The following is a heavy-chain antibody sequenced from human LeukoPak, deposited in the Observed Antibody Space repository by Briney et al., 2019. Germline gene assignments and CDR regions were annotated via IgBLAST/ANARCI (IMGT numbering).Heavy chain of an antibody. V-gene: IGHV4-59*12. CDR3: ARGTYYYGSGSYPFDY. J-gene: IGHJ4*02. D-gene: IGHD3-10*01. CDR1: GGSISSYY. Sequence: SETLSLTCTVSGGSISSYYWSWIRQPPGKGLEWIGYIYYSGSTNYNPSLKSRVTMSVDTSKNQFSLKLSSVTAADTAVYCCARGTYYYGSGSYPFDYWGQGTLVTVSS. CDR2: IYYSGST.